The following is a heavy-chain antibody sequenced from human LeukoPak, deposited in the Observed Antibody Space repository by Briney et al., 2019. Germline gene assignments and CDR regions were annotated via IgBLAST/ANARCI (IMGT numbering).Heavy chain of an antibody. CDR3: ARVKKARITIFGVASTRVYYFDY. CDR2: IYTSGST. D-gene: IGHD3-3*01. Sequence: SETLSLTCTVSGGSIGSYYWSWIRQPAGKGLEWIGRIYTSGSTNYNPSLKSRVTMSVDTSKNQFSLKLSSVTAADTAVYYCARVKKARITIFGVASTRVYYFDYWGQGTLVTVSS. CDR1: GGSIGSYY. J-gene: IGHJ4*02. V-gene: IGHV4-4*07.